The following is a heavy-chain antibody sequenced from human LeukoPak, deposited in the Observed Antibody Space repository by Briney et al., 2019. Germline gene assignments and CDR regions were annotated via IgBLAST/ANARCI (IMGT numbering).Heavy chain of an antibody. D-gene: IGHD1-26*01. CDR1: GFNFRSFG. CDR2: VSFERNDK. V-gene: IGHV3-30*03. J-gene: IGHJ4*02. CDR3: ARDPLRRGTSYLDN. Sequence: GGSLRLSCAASGFNFRSFGIHWVRQAPGKGLEWLAIVSFERNDKYYADSVKGRFTISGDESKNTLYLQMNSLRSEDTAVYYCARDPLRRGTSYLDNWGQGTLVTVAS.